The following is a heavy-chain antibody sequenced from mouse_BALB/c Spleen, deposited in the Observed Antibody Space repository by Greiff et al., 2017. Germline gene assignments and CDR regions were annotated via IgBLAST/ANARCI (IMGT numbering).Heavy chain of an antibody. CDR3: ARLGLFITTATSYFDY. CDR2: IDPYYGGT. Sequence: EVKLQESGPELEKPGASVKISCKASGYSFTGYNMNWVKQSNGKSLEWIGNIDPYYGGTSYNQKFKGKATLTVDKSSSTAYMQLKSLTSEDSAVYYCARLGLFITTATSYFDYWGQGTTLTVSS. J-gene: IGHJ2*01. CDR1: GYSFTGYN. D-gene: IGHD1-2*01. V-gene: IGHV1-39*01.